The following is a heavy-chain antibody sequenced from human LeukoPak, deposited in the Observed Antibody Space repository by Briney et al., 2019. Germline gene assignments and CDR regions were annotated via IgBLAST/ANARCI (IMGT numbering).Heavy chain of an antibody. J-gene: IGHJ5*02. V-gene: IGHV5-51*01. CDR1: GYSFTSYW. Sequence: GESLKISCKGSGYSFTSYWIGWVRQMPGKGLGWMGIIYPGDSDTRYSPSFQGQATISADKSISTAYLQWSRLKASDTAMYYCARQDSSGYYRSWFDPWGQGTLVTVSS. D-gene: IGHD3-22*01. CDR3: ARQDSSGYYRSWFDP. CDR2: IYPGDSDT.